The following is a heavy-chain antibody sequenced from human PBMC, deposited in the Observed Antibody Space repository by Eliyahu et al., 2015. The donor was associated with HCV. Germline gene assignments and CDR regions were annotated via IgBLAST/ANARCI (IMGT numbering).Heavy chain of an antibody. CDR1: GGSYVFYS. CDR3: ARGGLAGGMDV. D-gene: IGHD6-19*01. J-gene: IGHJ6*02. V-gene: IGHV4-34*01. Sequence: QVQLQQWGAGLLKSAETLSLTCVVYGGSYVFYSWSWIRQAPGKGLEWIGTFSQDGEAIWNPSLKSRLTILGDTSKNQFTLKLSSVTAADTAIYYCARGGLAGGMDVWGPGATVTVSS. CDR2: FSQDGEA.